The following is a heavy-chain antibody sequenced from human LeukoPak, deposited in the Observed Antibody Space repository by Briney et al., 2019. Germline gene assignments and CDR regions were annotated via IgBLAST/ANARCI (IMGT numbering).Heavy chain of an antibody. V-gene: IGHV3-23*01. CDR3: TKNRGAVAATSDY. Sequence: GGSLRLSCAASGFTFRNYPMTWVRQTPGKGLEWVSTISAGGGTSYADSVQGRFVISRDNSNNTVHLQMTSLGTDDTAVYYCTKNRGAVAATSDYWGQGTLVTVSS. J-gene: IGHJ4*02. CDR1: GFTFRNYP. D-gene: IGHD6-19*01. CDR2: ISAGGGT.